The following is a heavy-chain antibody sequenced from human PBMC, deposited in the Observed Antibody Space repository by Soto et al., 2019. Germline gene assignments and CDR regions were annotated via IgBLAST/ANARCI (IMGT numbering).Heavy chain of an antibody. D-gene: IGHD1-26*01. J-gene: IGHJ4*02. CDR3: ANSFTRGVGASVFDY. Sequence: EVQLVESGGDLVQPGGSLRLSCAASGFTVSSNYMSWVRQAPGKGLGWVSVIYSGGSTYYADSVKGRFTISRDNSKNTRWPQLNILRAEDTDVYYWANSFTRGVGASVFDYWGQGTLVTVYS. CDR1: GFTVSSNY. CDR2: IYSGGST. V-gene: IGHV3-66*01.